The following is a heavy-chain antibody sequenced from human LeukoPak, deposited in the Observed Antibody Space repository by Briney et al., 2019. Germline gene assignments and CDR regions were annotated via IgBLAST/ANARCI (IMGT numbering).Heavy chain of an antibody. CDR3: ARSSSITIFGVINWFDP. CDR2: ISTTGGA. J-gene: IGHJ5*02. Sequence: SETLSLTCTVSGGSISSSSYYWSWIRQSAGKGLNWIGRISTTGGASYNPSLKSRLTMSVDTSKNQFSLTLSYVTAADTAVYYCARSSSITIFGVINWFDPWGQGTLVTVSS. D-gene: IGHD3-3*01. V-gene: IGHV4-61*02. CDR1: GGSISSSSYY.